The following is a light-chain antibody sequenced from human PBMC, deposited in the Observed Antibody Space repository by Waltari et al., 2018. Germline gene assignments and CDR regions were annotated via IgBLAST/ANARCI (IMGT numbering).Light chain of an antibody. CDR3: TLYTSSPSWV. J-gene: IGLJ3*02. V-gene: IGLV2-14*01. CDR1: SSDVGGYKY. CDR2: EVS. Sequence: QSALTQPASVSGSPGQSITLPCTGTSSDVGGYKYVSWYQQQPGKAPKLMIYEVSKRPSGVSNRFSGSKSGNTASLTISGLQAEDEADYYCTLYTSSPSWVFGGGTKLTVL.